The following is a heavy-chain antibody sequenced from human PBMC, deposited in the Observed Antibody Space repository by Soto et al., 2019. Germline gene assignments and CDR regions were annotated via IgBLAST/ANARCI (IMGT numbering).Heavy chain of an antibody. Sequence: ASVKVSCKASGYTFTNYYMHWVRQAPGQGLEWMGIIYPSGGSTRNAQKFQGRVTMTRDTSTSTVYMELSSLRSEDTAVYYCARDFSGPMDYWGRGTLVTSPQ. V-gene: IGHV1-46*01. J-gene: IGHJ4*02. CDR3: ARDFSGPMDY. CDR1: GYTFTNYY. D-gene: IGHD3-10*01. CDR2: IYPSGGST.